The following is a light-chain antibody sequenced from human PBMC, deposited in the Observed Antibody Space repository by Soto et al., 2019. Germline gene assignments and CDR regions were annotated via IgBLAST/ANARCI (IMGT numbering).Light chain of an antibody. CDR2: LSSDGSH. Sequence: QLVLTQSPSASASLGASVKLTCTLSSGHSSYAIAWPQQQPEKGPRYLMKLSSDGSHSKGDGIPDRFSGSSSGAERYLTISSLQAEDEAAYYCQTWDTGARVVFGGGTKLTVL. CDR1: SGHSSYA. J-gene: IGLJ2*01. V-gene: IGLV4-69*01. CDR3: QTWDTGARVV.